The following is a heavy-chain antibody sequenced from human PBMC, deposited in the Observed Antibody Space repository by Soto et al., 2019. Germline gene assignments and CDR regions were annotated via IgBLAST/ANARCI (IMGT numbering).Heavy chain of an antibody. V-gene: IGHV4-4*02. CDR2: IYHSGST. CDR1: GGSISSSNW. J-gene: IGHJ4*02. Sequence: QVQLQESGPGLVKPSGTLSLTCAVSGGSISSSNWWSWVRQPPGKGLEWIGEIYHSGSTNYNPSLKSRVXXXVXXSKNPCSLKLSSVTAADTAVYYCARCTAAAGPIDYWGQGTLVTVSS. D-gene: IGHD6-13*01. CDR3: ARCTAAAGPIDY.